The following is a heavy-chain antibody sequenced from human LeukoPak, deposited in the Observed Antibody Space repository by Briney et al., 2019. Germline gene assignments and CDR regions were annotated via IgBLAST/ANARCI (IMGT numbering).Heavy chain of an antibody. Sequence: GGSLRLSCVNSVAPFSGDSLNWVRQAPGKGLEWISYISASSRTKYYADSVKGRFHISRDNAKKSLYLQMDNLRGEDTALYYCASQSSGSSTRAPDFWGHGTLVTVSS. V-gene: IGHV3-48*04. CDR3: ASQSSGSSTRAPDF. J-gene: IGHJ4*01. CDR1: VAPFSGDS. CDR2: ISASSRTK. D-gene: IGHD1-26*01.